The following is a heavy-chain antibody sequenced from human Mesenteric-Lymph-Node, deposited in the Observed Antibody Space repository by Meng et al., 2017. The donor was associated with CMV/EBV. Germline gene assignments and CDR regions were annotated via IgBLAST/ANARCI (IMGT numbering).Heavy chain of an antibody. V-gene: IGHV3-53*01. J-gene: IGHJ4*02. Sequence: GGSLRLSCAASGFTVSSNYMSWVRQAPGKGLEWVSVIYSSGDTYYADSVKGRFTISRDNSKNTLYLQMNNLRAEDTAVYYCAKVQRFCTSIECSPGRFDYWGQGTLVTVSS. CDR1: GFTVSSNY. D-gene: IGHD2-8*01. CDR3: AKVQRFCTSIECSPGRFDY. CDR2: IYSSGDT.